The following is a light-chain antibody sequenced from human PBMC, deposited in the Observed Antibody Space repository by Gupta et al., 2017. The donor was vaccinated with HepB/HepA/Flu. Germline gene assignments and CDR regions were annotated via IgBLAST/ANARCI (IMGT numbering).Light chain of an antibody. CDR3: HQDGTLPRT. Sequence: IIFTQSPGILSLSPGDRATLSCRASQTINNTFLAWYQHRPGQAPRVLIYGAFRRAIDIPAKFSGSGSGTDFTLTISRLEPEDYAVYFCHQDGTLPRTFGQGTTVEV. J-gene: IGKJ1*01. CDR2: GAF. V-gene: IGKV3-20*01. CDR1: QTINNTF.